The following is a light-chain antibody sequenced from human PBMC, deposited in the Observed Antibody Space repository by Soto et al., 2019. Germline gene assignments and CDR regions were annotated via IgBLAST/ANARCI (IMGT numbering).Light chain of an antibody. CDR1: QGIANY. CDR3: QQFDSLPLT. Sequence: DIQMTQSPSSLSASIGDRVTITCQASQGIANYLNWYQRKTGKAPKLLIYDASTLETGVPSRFGGSGDGTNFSFTISSLQPEDIATYYCQQFDSLPLTFGQGTRLDIK. J-gene: IGKJ5*01. CDR2: DAS. V-gene: IGKV1-33*01.